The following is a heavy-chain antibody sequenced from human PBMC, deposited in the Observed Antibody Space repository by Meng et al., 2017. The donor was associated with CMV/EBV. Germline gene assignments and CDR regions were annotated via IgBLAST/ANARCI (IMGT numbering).Heavy chain of an antibody. D-gene: IGHD3-22*01. CDR1: GFTFSSYE. J-gene: IGHJ4*02. V-gene: IGHV4-39*07. Sequence: ESLKISCAASGFTFSSYEMNWVRQAPGKGLEWIGSIYYSGSTYYNPSLKSRVTISVDTSKNQFSLKLSSVTAADTAVYYCARMGHQEGITMIVVPHTGGYFDYWGQGTLVTVSS. CDR3: ARMGHQEGITMIVVPHTGGYFDY. CDR2: IYYSGST.